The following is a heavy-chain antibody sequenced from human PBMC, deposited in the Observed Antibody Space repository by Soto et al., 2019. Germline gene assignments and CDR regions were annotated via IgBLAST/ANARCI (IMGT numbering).Heavy chain of an antibody. J-gene: IGHJ4*02. CDR2: ISYDGSNK. Sequence: GGSLRLSCAASGFTFSSYGMHWVRQAQGKGLEWVAVISYDGSNKYYADSVKGRFTISRDNSKNTLYLQMNSLRAEDTAVYYCARDGGYRDSSGYYSYHDDSGQGTLVTVSS. CDR3: ARDGGYRDSSGYYSYHDD. V-gene: IGHV3-30*03. D-gene: IGHD3-22*01. CDR1: GFTFSSYG.